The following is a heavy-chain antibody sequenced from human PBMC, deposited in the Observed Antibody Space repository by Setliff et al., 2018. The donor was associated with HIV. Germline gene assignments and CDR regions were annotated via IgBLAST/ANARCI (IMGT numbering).Heavy chain of an antibody. J-gene: IGHJ5*02. CDR3: ARDQATGYEKVWFSWIDP. CDR2: ISAYNGNT. V-gene: IGHV1-18*01. CDR1: GYTFTSYD. D-gene: IGHD5-12*01. Sequence: GASVKVSCKASGYTFTSYDISWVRQAPGQGLEWMGWISAYNGNTNYAQKLQGRVTITADGSTSTAYMELSSLRFEDTATYYCARDQATGYEKVWFSWIDPWGQGTLVTVSS.